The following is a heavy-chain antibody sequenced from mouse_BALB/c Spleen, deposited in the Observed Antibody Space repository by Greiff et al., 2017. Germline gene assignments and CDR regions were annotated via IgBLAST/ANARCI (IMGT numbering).Heavy chain of an antibody. CDR3: ARSRGSSYYYAMDY. V-gene: IGHV1-4*02. D-gene: IGHD1-1*01. Sequence: VQLQQSAAELARPGASVKMSCKASGYTFTSYWMHWVKQRPGQGLEWIGYINPSTGYTEYNQKFKDKATLTADKSSSTAYMQLSSLTSEDSAVYYCARSRGSSYYYAMDYWGQGTSVTVSS. CDR1: GYTFTSYW. J-gene: IGHJ4*01. CDR2: INPSTGYT.